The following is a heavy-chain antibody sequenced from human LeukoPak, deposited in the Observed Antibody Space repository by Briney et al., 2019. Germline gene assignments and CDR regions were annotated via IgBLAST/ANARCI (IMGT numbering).Heavy chain of an antibody. D-gene: IGHD1-26*01. CDR3: SRESGAFCPFGY. J-gene: IGHJ4*02. V-gene: IGHV4-4*02. CDR1: GGSISSTNW. Sequence: PSETLSLTCDASGGSISSTNWWRWVRQPPGQGLEWIGEISLTGETNYNPSLNGRVTMSLDKSRNQLSLKLTSVTAADTAIYYCSRESGAFCPFGYWGQGTLVIVPP. CDR2: ISLTGET.